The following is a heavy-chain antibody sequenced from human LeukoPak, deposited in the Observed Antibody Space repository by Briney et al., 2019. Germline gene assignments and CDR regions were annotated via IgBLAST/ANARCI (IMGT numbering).Heavy chain of an antibody. V-gene: IGHV3-30*02. Sequence: AGCLRLSCAASGFTFSSYGMHWDRQAHGKGLEWVTFIRYDGNNKYYADSVKGRFTLTRDNSKNTLYLQMNSLGAEDSAVYYCAKNYSSSLRGGFEYWGQGTLVTFS. CDR3: AKNYSSSLRGGFEY. CDR1: GFTFSSYG. J-gene: IGHJ4*02. D-gene: IGHD6-6*01. CDR2: IRYDGNNK.